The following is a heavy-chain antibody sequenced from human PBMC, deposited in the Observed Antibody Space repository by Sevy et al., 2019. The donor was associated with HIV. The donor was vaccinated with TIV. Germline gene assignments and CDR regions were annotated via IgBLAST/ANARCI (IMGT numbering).Heavy chain of an antibody. D-gene: IGHD3-22*01. V-gene: IGHV1-24*01. CDR1: GYTLTQLS. Sequence: ASVKVSCKVSGYTLTQLSMNWVRQAPGKGLEWMGSFDPEDGETIYAQKFQGRVTMTEDRSTDTAYMDLSSLRSEDTAVYYCATTKDYYESSGYPFDYWGQGTLATVSS. CDR3: ATTKDYYESSGYPFDY. J-gene: IGHJ4*02. CDR2: FDPEDGET.